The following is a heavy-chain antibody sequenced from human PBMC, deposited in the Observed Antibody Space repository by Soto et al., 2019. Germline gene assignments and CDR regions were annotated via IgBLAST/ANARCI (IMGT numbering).Heavy chain of an antibody. CDR2: ISYDGSNK. V-gene: IGHV3-30*18. J-gene: IGHJ4*02. D-gene: IGHD2-2*01. CDR1: GFTFSSYG. CDR3: AKSGYCSSTSCYVFDY. Sequence: GGSLRLSCAASGFTFSSYGMHWVRQAPGKGLEWVAVISYDGSNKYYADSVKGRFTISRDNSKNTLYLQMNSLRAEDTAVYYCAKSGYCSSTSCYVFDYWGQGTLVTVSS.